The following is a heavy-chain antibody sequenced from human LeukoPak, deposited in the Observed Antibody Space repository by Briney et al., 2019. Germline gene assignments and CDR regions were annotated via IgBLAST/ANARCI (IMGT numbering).Heavy chain of an antibody. CDR3: AREFRSGYNSRWFDY. Sequence: GGSLRLSCAASGIILSSYWMSWVRQAPGKGLEWVANIKQDGSEKWYVNSVKGRFTISRDNAKNSLYLQMNSLRVEDTAVYYCAREFRSGYNSRWFDYWGQGTLVTVSS. J-gene: IGHJ5*01. CDR1: GIILSSYW. D-gene: IGHD6-19*01. V-gene: IGHV3-7*01. CDR2: IKQDGSEK.